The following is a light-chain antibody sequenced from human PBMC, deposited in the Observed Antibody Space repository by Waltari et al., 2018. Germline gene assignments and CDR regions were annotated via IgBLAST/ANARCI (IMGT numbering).Light chain of an antibody. CDR2: LGS. Sequence: DIVMTQSPLSLPVTPGEPASISCRSSHSLLHSNGYNYLDWYLQKPGQSPHLLIYLGSNRASGVPDRFSGSGSGTDFTLKISRVEAEDVGVYYCMQALQTPPWTFGQGTKVEIK. J-gene: IGKJ1*01. CDR3: MQALQTPPWT. V-gene: IGKV2-28*01. CDR1: HSLLHSNGYNY.